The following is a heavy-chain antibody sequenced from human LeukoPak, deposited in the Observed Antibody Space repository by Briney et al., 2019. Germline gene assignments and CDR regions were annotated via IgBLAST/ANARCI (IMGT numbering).Heavy chain of an antibody. V-gene: IGHV4-30-4*01. Sequence: SETLSLTCTVSGGSISSGDFYWSWIRQPPEKGLEYIGYIHHSGITFYNPSLRSRVTVSIDTSKNQFSLKLSSVTAADTAVYYCARDRSTVDYYGLDVWGQGTTVIVSS. D-gene: IGHD4-11*01. J-gene: IGHJ6*02. CDR1: GGSISSGDFY. CDR3: ARDRSTVDYYGLDV. CDR2: IHHSGIT.